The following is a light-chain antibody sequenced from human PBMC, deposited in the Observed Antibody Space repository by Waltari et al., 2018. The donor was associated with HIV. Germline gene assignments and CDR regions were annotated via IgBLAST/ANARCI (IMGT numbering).Light chain of an antibody. CDR3: NSYAGSNTLV. Sequence: QSALTQPPSAPGSPGQPVTISCTGTSSAVGYFNYVSWYQQPPGKAPKLVIFEVTKRPSGVPDRFSGSKSGNTASLTVSGLQPEDEAVYYCNSYAGSNTLVFGGGTKLTVL. CDR1: SSAVGYFNY. J-gene: IGLJ3*02. V-gene: IGLV2-8*01. CDR2: EVT.